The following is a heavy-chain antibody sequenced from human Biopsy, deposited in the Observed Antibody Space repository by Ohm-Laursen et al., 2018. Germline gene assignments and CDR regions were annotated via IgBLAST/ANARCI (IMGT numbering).Heavy chain of an antibody. J-gene: IGHJ6*02. V-gene: IGHV3-30*19. CDR1: GFTFSNYG. CDR2: ISYDQITK. D-gene: IGHD5/OR15-5a*01. CDR3: AKDLSVYYYYGIDV. Sequence: SLRLSCTASGFTFSNYGMQWVRQAPGKGLEWVAVISYDQITKHYADSVRGRFTISRDNSKNTLYLQVNSLRAEDTAEYYCAKDLSVYYYYGIDVWGQGTTVTVSS.